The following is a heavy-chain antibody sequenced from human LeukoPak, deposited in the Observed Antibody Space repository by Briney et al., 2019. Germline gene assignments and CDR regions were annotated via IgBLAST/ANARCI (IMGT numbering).Heavy chain of an antibody. CDR3: ARGAAYYDILTGYYYYYFDY. Sequence: SVKVSCKASGGTFSSYAISWVRQAPGQGLEWTGGIIPIFGTANYAQKFQGRVTITTDESTSTAYMELSSLRSEDTAVYYCARGAAYYDILTGYYYYYFDYWGQGTLVTVSS. V-gene: IGHV1-69*05. CDR2: IIPIFGTA. D-gene: IGHD3-9*01. J-gene: IGHJ4*02. CDR1: GGTFSSYA.